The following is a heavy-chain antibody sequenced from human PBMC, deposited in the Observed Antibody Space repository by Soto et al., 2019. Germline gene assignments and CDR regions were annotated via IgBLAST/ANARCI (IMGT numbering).Heavy chain of an antibody. CDR1: GGSISGYY. CDR2: IYYSGTT. V-gene: IGHV4-59*01. J-gene: IGHJ4*02. CDR3: ARESYYGSGATVVAY. Sequence: SETLSLTCTVSGGSISGYYWSWIRQPPGKGLEWIGYIYYSGTTSYNPSLNSRVTMSVDTSKNQFSLKVNSVTAADTAVFYFARESYYGSGATVVAYWGQGTLVPVSS. D-gene: IGHD3-10*01.